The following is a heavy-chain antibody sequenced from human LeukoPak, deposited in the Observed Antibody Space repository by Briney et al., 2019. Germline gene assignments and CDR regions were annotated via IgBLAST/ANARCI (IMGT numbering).Heavy chain of an antibody. V-gene: IGHV3-23*01. J-gene: IGHJ4*02. CDR2: ISGSGSST. CDR3: AKVFHYGSGSYGSFEN. CDR1: GFTLRSDS. D-gene: IGHD3-10*01. Sequence: GGSLRLSCAASGFTLRSDSMSWVGQAPRKGLERVSGISGSGSSTYYADSVKGRFTISRDNSKNTLYLQMNGLRADDTALYYCAKVFHYGSGSYGSFENWGQGALVTVPS.